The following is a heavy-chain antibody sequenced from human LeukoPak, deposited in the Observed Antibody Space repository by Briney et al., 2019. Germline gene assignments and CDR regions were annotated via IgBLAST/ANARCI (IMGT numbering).Heavy chain of an antibody. Sequence: KPSETLSLTCTVSGGSISSYYWSWIRQPPGKGLEWIGYIYYSGSTNYNPSLKSRVTISVDTSKNQFSLKLSSVTAADTAVYYCARKISYYYYMDVWGKGTTVTVSS. J-gene: IGHJ6*03. CDR3: ARKISYYYYMDV. D-gene: IGHD3-16*01. V-gene: IGHV4-59*12. CDR1: GGSISSYY. CDR2: IYYSGST.